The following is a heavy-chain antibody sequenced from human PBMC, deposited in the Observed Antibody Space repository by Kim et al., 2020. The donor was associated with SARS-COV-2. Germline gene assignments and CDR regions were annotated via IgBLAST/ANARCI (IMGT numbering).Heavy chain of an antibody. CDR2: T. V-gene: IGHV1-24*01. Sequence: TIYAQEFPGRVTMNEDTSTDTAYMELSSLRSEDTAVYYCATEILTVGAFDIWGQGTMVTVSS. J-gene: IGHJ3*02. CDR3: ATEILTVGAFDI. D-gene: IGHD4-17*01.